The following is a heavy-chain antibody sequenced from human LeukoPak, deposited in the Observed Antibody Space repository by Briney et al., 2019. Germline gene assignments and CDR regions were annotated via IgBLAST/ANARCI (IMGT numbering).Heavy chain of an antibody. D-gene: IGHD5-24*01. Sequence: TSETLSLTCTVPGGSVNSGTYYWSWIRQPPGKGLEWIGYISYSGSTNYNPSLKSRVSISVDTSKNQFSLKLSSVTAADTAVYYCARGGRWLQFNYWGQGTLVTVSS. CDR1: GGSVNSGTYY. J-gene: IGHJ4*02. V-gene: IGHV4-61*01. CDR3: ARGGRWLQFNY. CDR2: ISYSGST.